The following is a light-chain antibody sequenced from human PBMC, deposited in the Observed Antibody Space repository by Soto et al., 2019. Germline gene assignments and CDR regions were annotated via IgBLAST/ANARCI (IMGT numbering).Light chain of an antibody. CDR3: CSYTTSSTLV. CDR1: SIDVGGYNY. CDR2: EVS. J-gene: IGLJ2*01. Sequence: QSALTQPASVSGSPGQSITISCTGTSIDVGGYNYVSWYQQHPGKAPKLMIFEVSNRPSGVSHRFSGSKSGNTASLNISGLLAEDEADYYCCSYTTSSTLVFGGVTKLTVL. V-gene: IGLV2-14*01.